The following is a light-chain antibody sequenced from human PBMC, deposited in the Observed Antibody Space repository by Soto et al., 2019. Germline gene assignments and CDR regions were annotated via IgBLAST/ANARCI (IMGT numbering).Light chain of an antibody. J-gene: IGLJ2*01. CDR1: SSNIGAGYD. CDR2: GNS. V-gene: IGLV1-40*01. CDR3: QSYDSSLSSSVV. Sequence: QSVLTQPPSVSGAPGQRVTISCTGSSSNIGAGYDVHWYRQLPGTAPKLLIYGNSNRPSGVSDRFSGSKSGTSASLAITGLQAEDEADYYCQSYDSSLSSSVVFGGGTKLTVL.